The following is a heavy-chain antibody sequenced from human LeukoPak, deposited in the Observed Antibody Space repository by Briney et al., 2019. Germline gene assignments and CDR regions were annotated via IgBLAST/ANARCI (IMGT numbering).Heavy chain of an antibody. V-gene: IGHV3-11*04. CDR2: FSNSGSAM. CDR1: GFALSDFY. Sequence: GGSLRLSCAASGFALSDFYMTWIRQAPGKGLDCISYFSNSGSAMYYADSVKGRFTVSRDNAKNSLYLQMNSLRVEDTAVYYCARDYSNWGHDCWGQGTLVAVSS. CDR3: ARDYSNWGHDC. D-gene: IGHD7-27*01. J-gene: IGHJ4*02.